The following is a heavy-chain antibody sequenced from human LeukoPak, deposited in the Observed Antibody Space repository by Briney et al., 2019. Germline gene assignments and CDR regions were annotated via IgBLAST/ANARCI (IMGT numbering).Heavy chain of an antibody. Sequence: ASVKVSCKASGYTFTSYGISWVRQAPGQGLEWMGWISAYNGNTNYAQKLQGRVTMTTDTSTSTAYMELRSLRSDDTAVYYCATELAYCGGDCSTTGFDPWGQGTLVTVSS. CDR2: ISAYNGNT. D-gene: IGHD2-21*02. V-gene: IGHV1-18*01. CDR1: GYTFTSYG. CDR3: ATELAYCGGDCSTTGFDP. J-gene: IGHJ5*02.